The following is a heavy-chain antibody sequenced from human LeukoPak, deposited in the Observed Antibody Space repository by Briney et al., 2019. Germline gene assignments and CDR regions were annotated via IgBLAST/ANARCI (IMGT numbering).Heavy chain of an antibody. Sequence: GGSLRLSCAASGFIFSNYGMRWVRQTPGKGLEWVAFIRYDGSNKYYADSVKGRFTISRDNSKNTLYVQMNSLRAEDTAVYYCARGKTGTDYYYYYMDVWGKGTTVTVSS. V-gene: IGHV3-30*02. CDR2: IRYDGSNK. D-gene: IGHD1-1*01. J-gene: IGHJ6*03. CDR1: GFIFSNYG. CDR3: ARGKTGTDYYYYYMDV.